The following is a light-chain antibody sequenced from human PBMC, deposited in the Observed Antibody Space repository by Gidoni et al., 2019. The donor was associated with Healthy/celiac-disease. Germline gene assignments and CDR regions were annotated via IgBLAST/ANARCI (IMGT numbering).Light chain of an antibody. Sequence: QAVVTQEPSLTVSPGGTVTLTCGSSAEPVTSTHYPYWFQQKPGQAPRTLIYDTNNKHAWTPARFSGSLLGGKAALTLSGAQPEDEADYYCLLSHGAARVFGGGTKLTVL. CDR3: LLSHGAARV. J-gene: IGLJ3*02. V-gene: IGLV7-46*01. CDR2: DTN. CDR1: AEPVTSTHY.